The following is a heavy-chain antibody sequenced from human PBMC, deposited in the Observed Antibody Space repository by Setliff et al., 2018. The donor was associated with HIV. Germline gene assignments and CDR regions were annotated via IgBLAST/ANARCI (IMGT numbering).Heavy chain of an antibody. D-gene: IGHD1-26*01. CDR2: IHYSGST. Sequence: SETRSLTCTVSGGSISNYYWSWIRQSPEKGLERIGYIHYSGSTNYNPSLKSRVTISLDTSKNQFSLKLSSVTAADTAIYYCARLRDMEWELIGLDYWGRGTLVTVSS. CDR3: ARLRDMEWELIGLDY. J-gene: IGHJ4*02. V-gene: IGHV4-59*01. CDR1: GGSISNYY.